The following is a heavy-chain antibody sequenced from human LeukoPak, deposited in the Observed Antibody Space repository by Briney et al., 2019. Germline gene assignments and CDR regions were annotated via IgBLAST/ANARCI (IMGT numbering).Heavy chain of an antibody. J-gene: IGHJ5*02. Sequence: GGSLRLSCAASGFSFSSYSVTWVRQAPGKGLEWVSNIRRNGGDRYYADSVKGRFTISRDNSKNTVYLEMNSLRVEDTAVYYCAKGGYDSWFDPWGQGTLVTVSS. CDR1: GFSFSSYS. V-gene: IGHV3-23*01. CDR3: AKGGYDSWFDP. D-gene: IGHD3-3*01. CDR2: IRRNGGDR.